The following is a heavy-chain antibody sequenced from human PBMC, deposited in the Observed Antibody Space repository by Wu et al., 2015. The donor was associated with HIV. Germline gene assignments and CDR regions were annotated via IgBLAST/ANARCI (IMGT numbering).Heavy chain of an antibody. CDR3: ARYIAYCYFDF. Sequence: QVQLVQSGAEVKKPGASVKVSRKASGYTFTGYFLHWVRQAPGQGLEWMGWINADTGDTRYAQKFQGRVTMTRDTSITTTYMELSGLKFDDTAVYYCARYIAYCYFDFWGRGTLVTVSS. CDR1: GYTFTGYF. CDR2: INADTGDT. V-gene: IGHV1-2*02. J-gene: IGHJ2*01.